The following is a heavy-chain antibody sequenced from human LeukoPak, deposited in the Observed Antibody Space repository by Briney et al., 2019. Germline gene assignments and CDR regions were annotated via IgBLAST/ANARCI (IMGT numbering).Heavy chain of an antibody. Sequence: IPSETLSLTCAVYGGSFSGYYWSWIRQPPGKGLEWIGEINHSGSTNYNPSLKSRVTISVDTSKNQFSLKLSSVTAADTAVYYCARGSHCSSTSCYPRGQYYYYYYMDVWGKGTTATISS. CDR3: ARGSHCSSTSCYPRGQYYYYYYMDV. J-gene: IGHJ6*03. CDR1: GGSFSGYY. CDR2: INHSGST. V-gene: IGHV4-34*01. D-gene: IGHD2-2*01.